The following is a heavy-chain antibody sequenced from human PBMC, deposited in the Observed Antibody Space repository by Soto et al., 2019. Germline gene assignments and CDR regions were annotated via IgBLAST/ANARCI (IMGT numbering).Heavy chain of an antibody. CDR1: GFTFSSYA. J-gene: IGHJ4*02. CDR2: ISGSGGST. CDR3: AKTTREEVPAAIPSY. V-gene: IGHV3-23*01. Sequence: GSLRLSCAASGFTFSSYAMSWVRQAPGKGLEWVSAISGSGGSTYYADSVKGRFIISRDNSKNTLYLQMDSLRAEDTAVYYCAKTTREEVPAAIPSYRGQGALVTVSS. D-gene: IGHD2-2*01.